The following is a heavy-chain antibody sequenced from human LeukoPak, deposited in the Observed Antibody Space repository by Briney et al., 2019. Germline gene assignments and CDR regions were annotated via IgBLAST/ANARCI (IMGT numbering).Heavy chain of an antibody. V-gene: IGHV3-21*01. Sequence: GGSLRLSCEVSGFSFSSYWMTWVRQAPGKGLEWVSSISSSSSYIYYADSVKGRFTISRDNAKNSLYLQMNSLRVEDTAVYYCAKSVGGIVLMVYAIFDYWGQGTLVTVSS. CDR1: GFSFSSYW. CDR2: ISSSSSYI. J-gene: IGHJ4*02. D-gene: IGHD2-8*01. CDR3: AKSVGGIVLMVYAIFDY.